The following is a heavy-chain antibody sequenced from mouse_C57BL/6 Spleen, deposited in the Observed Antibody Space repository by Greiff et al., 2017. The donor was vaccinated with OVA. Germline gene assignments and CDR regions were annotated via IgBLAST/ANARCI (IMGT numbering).Heavy chain of an antibody. CDR3: ARSRDGYYWYFDV. CDR2: INPGSGGT. J-gene: IGHJ1*03. V-gene: IGHV1-54*01. D-gene: IGHD2-3*01. CDR1: GYAFTNYL. Sequence: VQLQESGAELVRPGTSVKVSCTASGYAFTNYLIEWVKQWPGQGLEWIGVINPGSGGTNYNEKFKGKATLTADKSSSTAYMQLSSLTSEDSAVYFCARSRDGYYWYFDVWGTGTTVTVSS.